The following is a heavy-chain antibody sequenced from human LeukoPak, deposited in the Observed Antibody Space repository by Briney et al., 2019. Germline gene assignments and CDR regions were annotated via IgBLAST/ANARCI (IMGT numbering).Heavy chain of an antibody. D-gene: IGHD1-1*01. CDR3: ARSRVYWKNFDY. CDR1: GGSFSGYY. V-gene: IGHV4-34*01. CDR2: INHSGST. Sequence: SETLSLTCAVYGGSFSGYYWSWIRQPPGEGLEWIGEINHSGSTNYNPSLKSRVTISVDTSKNQFSLKLSSVTAADTAVYYCARSRVYWKNFDYWGQGTLVTVSS. J-gene: IGHJ4*02.